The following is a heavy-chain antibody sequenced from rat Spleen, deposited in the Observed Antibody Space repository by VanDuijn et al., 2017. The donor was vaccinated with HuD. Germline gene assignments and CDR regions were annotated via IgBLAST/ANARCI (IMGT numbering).Heavy chain of an antibody. Sequence: QVQLKESGPGLVQPSQTLSLTCTVSGFSLTSYDVHWVRQPPGKGLEWMGGVWGDGSAAYNSALKSRLTITRDTSKSQVFLKLNSLQTEDTAIYFCTRGYVYSLVYWGQGTLVTVSS. J-gene: IGHJ3*01. CDR1: GFSLTSYD. CDR2: VWGDGSA. CDR3: TRGYVYSLVY. V-gene: IGHV2-1*01. D-gene: IGHD1-6*01.